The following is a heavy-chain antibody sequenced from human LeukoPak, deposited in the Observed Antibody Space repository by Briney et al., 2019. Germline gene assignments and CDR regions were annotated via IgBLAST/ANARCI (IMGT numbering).Heavy chain of an antibody. D-gene: IGHD3-10*01. Sequence: SETLSLTCAVYGGSFSGYYWSWIRQPPGKGLEWIGEINHSGSTNYNPSLKSRVTISVDTSKNQFSLKLSSVTAADTAVYYCARGLPRDSGRYYKPKGPLNWFDPWGQGTLVTVSS. V-gene: IGHV4-34*01. CDR3: ARGLPRDSGRYYKPKGPLNWFDP. J-gene: IGHJ5*02. CDR1: GGSFSGYY. CDR2: INHSGST.